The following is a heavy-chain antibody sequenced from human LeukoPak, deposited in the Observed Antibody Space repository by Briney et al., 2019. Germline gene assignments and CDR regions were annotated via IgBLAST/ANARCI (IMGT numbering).Heavy chain of an antibody. CDR3: ARADSGYDYYYYYYMDV. CDR2: FNGRGGYT. J-gene: IGHJ6*03. V-gene: IGHV3-23*01. Sequence: PGGSLRLSCEVSGFTFNSYVMSWVRRAPGKGLEWVSSFNGRGGYTFYADSVKGWFTISRDNAKNSLYLQMNSLRAEDTAVYYCARADSGYDYYYYYYMDVWGKGTTVTVSS. CDR1: GFTFNSYV. D-gene: IGHD5-12*01.